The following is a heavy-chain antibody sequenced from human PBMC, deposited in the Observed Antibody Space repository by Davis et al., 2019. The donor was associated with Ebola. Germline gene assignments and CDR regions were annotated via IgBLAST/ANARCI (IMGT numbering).Heavy chain of an antibody. CDR2: IYYSGST. D-gene: IGHD5-24*01. CDR1: GDSINTGAYQ. CDR3: ARAEMATTHLDY. J-gene: IGHJ4*02. V-gene: IGHV4-31*03. Sequence: SETLSLTCTVSGDSINTGAYQWSWIREHPGNGLEWIGYIYYSGSTYYNPSLKSRVSMSIDTSKNVFSLKLRSMTAADTAVYYCARAEMATTHLDYWGQGTLVTVSS.